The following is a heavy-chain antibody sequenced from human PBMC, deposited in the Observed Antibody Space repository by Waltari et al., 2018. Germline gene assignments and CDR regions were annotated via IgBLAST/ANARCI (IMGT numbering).Heavy chain of an antibody. V-gene: IGHV4-31*03. CDR2: ISYSGNT. J-gene: IGHJ5*02. D-gene: IGHD6-6*01. CDR3: ARCITARTLGYWFDP. CDR1: GGSIISAGYY. Sequence: QVQLQESGPGLVKPSQTLSLTCPVPGGSIISAGYYWSWIRQDPGKGLGWIAYISYSGNTYYNPSLKSRITISVDTSKNQFSLKLSSVTAADTAVYYCARCITARTLGYWFDPWGQGTLVTVSS.